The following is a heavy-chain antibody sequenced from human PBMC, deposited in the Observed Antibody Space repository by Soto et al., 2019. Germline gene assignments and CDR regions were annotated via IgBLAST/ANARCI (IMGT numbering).Heavy chain of an antibody. Sequence: SVKVSCKASGGTFSSYTISWVRQAPGQGLEWMGRIIPILGIANYAQKFQGRVTITRDTSASTAYMELSSLRSEDTAVYYCARAHYDILTGYSLNWFDPWGQGTLVTVSS. V-gene: IGHV1-69*02. CDR3: ARAHYDILTGYSLNWFDP. CDR1: GGTFSSYT. J-gene: IGHJ5*02. CDR2: IIPILGIA. D-gene: IGHD3-9*01.